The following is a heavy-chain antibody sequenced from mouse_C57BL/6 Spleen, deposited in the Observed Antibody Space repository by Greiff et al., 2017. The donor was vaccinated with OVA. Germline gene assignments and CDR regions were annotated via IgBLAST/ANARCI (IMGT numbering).Heavy chain of an antibody. D-gene: IGHD1-1*01. V-gene: IGHV1-82*01. CDR2: IYPGDGDT. CDR1: GYAFSSSW. CDR3: ARGITTDWYFDV. J-gene: IGHJ1*03. Sequence: VMLVESGPELVKPGASVKISCKASGYAFSSSWMNWVKQRPGKGLEWIGRIYPGDGDTNYNGKFKGKATLTADKSSSTAYMQLSSLTSADSAVYVCARGITTDWYFDVWGTGTTVTVSS.